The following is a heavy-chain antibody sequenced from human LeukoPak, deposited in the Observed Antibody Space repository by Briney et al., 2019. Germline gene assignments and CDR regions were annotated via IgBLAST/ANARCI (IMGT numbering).Heavy chain of an antibody. Sequence: SETLSLTCTVSGGSISSGSYYWSWIRQPAGKGLEWIGEIYHSGSTNYNPSLKSRVTISVDKSKNQFSLKLSSVTAADTAVYYCARSQGYSSGSDYWGQGTLVTVSS. V-gene: IGHV4-61*10. J-gene: IGHJ4*02. CDR3: ARSQGYSSGSDY. D-gene: IGHD6-19*01. CDR2: IYHSGST. CDR1: GGSISSGSYY.